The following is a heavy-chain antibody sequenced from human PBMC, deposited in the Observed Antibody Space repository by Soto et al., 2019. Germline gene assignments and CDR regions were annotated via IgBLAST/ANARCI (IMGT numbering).Heavy chain of an antibody. CDR2: IGGAGSDT. CDR1: GFTFSNYV. J-gene: IGHJ3*02. V-gene: IGHV3-23*01. D-gene: IGHD2-2*01. CDR3: AKDRSLLFCGSANCQDAFDI. Sequence: GGSLRLCCAASGFTFSNYVMTWVRQAPGKGLEWVSAIGGAGSDTYYADTVKGRFTISRDNSKNTLYLEMKSLRAEDTAVYYCAKDRSLLFCGSANCQDAFDIWGQRTMVTGSS.